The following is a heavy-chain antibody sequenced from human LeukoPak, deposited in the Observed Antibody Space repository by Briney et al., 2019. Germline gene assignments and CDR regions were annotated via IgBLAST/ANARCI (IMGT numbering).Heavy chain of an antibody. CDR2: ISYDGSNK. V-gene: IGHV3-30*18. J-gene: IGHJ4*02. CDR1: GFSFSSYG. Sequence: GGSLRLSCAGSGFSFSSYGMHWVRQAPGKGLEWEAVISYDGSNKYYADSVKGRFTISRDNSKNTLYLQMNSLRAEDTAVYYCAKSGNSGAFDYWGQGTLVTVSS. CDR3: AKSGNSGAFDY. D-gene: IGHD5-18*01.